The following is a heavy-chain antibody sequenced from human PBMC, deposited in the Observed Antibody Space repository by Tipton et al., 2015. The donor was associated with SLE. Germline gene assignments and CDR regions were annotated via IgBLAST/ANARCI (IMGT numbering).Heavy chain of an antibody. Sequence: SLRLSCAASGFTFSSYGMHWVRQAPGKGLEWVAVIWYDGSNKYYADSVKGRFTISRDNSRNTLYLQMNSLRAEDTAVYYCAREGGISFLDYWGQGTLVTVSS. J-gene: IGHJ4*02. CDR2: IWYDGSNK. V-gene: IGHV3-33*01. CDR3: AREGGISFLDY. D-gene: IGHD3-3*01. CDR1: GFTFSSYG.